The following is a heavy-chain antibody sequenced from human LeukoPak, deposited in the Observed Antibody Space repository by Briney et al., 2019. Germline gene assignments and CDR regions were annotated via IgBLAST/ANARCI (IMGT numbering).Heavy chain of an antibody. CDR3: AELGITMIGGV. CDR1: GFTFSGPA. V-gene: IGHV3-73*01. D-gene: IGHD3-10*02. Sequence: GGSLRLSCAASGFTFSGPALHWVRQASGKGLEWVGRIRSTANGYATAYAASVKGRFTTSRDDSKNTAYLQMDSLRAEDTAVYYCAELGITMIGGVWGKGTTVTISS. CDR2: IRSTANGYAT. J-gene: IGHJ6*04.